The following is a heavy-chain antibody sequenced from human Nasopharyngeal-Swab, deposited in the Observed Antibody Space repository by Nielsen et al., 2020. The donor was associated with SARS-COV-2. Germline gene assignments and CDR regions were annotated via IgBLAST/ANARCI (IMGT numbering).Heavy chain of an antibody. V-gene: IGHV3-30*03. CDR2: ISYDGTIQ. D-gene: IGHD6-19*01. Sequence: GESLKISCAASGFNVSRFGMHWVRQAPGKGLQWMAFISYDGTIQYYADSVKGRFTISRDNSKNTLYLQMNSLRPEDTAVHYCARGAVAGRNAFDIWGQGTLVTVSS. CDR1: GFNVSRFG. CDR3: ARGAVAGRNAFDI. J-gene: IGHJ3*02.